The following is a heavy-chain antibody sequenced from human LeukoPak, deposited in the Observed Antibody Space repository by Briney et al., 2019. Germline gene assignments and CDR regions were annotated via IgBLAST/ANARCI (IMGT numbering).Heavy chain of an antibody. D-gene: IGHD3-22*01. CDR2: IRNDGSNK. CDR1: GFTFSSNG. J-gene: IGHJ4*02. CDR3: AKDANRITMIVVVARPRFFDY. Sequence: PGGSLRLSCAASGFTFSSNGMHWVRQAPGKGLEWVAFIRNDGSNKYYVDSVKGRFTIYRDNSKNTLYLQMNSLRAEDTAVYYCAKDANRITMIVVVARPRFFDYWGQGTLVTVSS. V-gene: IGHV3-30*02.